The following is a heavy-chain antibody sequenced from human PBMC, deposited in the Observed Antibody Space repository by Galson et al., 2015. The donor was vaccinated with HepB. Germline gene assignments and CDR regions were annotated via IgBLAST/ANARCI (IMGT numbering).Heavy chain of an antibody. Sequence: SVKVSCKASGYTFINYNMHWARQAPGQGLEWMGWINPNSGGTNYAQKFQGWVTTTRDTSISTAYMELSRLRSDDTAVYYCARELTIVGAGGQFRVFAFDIWGQGTMVTVSS. V-gene: IGHV1-2*04. CDR1: GYTFINYN. J-gene: IGHJ3*02. CDR3: ARELTIVGAGGQFRVFAFDI. D-gene: IGHD1-26*01. CDR2: INPNSGGT.